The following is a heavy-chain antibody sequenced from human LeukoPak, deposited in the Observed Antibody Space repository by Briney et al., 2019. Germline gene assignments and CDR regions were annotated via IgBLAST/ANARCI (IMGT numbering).Heavy chain of an antibody. CDR2: ISYDGSNK. J-gene: IGHJ4*02. CDR3: ARQGEWIHLDY. Sequence: GGSLRLSCAASGFTFSSYAMHWVRQAPGKGLEWVAVISYDGSNKYYADSVKGRFTISRDNSKNTLYLQMNRLRAEDTAVYYCARQGEWIHLDYWGQGTLVTVSS. CDR1: GFTFSSYA. D-gene: IGHD5-18*01. V-gene: IGHV3-30-3*01.